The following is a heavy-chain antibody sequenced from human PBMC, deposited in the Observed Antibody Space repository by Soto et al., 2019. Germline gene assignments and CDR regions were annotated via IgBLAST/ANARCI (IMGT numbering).Heavy chain of an antibody. CDR2: ISWNSGSI. D-gene: IGHD3-10*01. V-gene: IGHV3-9*01. CDR1: GFTFGDYA. J-gene: IGHJ3*02. Sequence: EVQLVESGGGLVQPGRSLRLSCAASGFTFGDYAMHWVRQAPGKGLEWVSGISWNSGSIGYADSVKGRFTISRDNAKNSLYLQMNSLRAEDTALYYCAKDMDYYGSGSFDAFDIWGQGTMVTVSS. CDR3: AKDMDYYGSGSFDAFDI.